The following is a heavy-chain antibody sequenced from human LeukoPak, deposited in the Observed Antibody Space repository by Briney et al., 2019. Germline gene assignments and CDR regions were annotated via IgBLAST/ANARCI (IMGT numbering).Heavy chain of an antibody. V-gene: IGHV4-4*07. CDR1: GGSISSYC. Sequence: PSETLSLTCTVSGGSISSYCWSWIRQPAGEGLEWIGRIYTSGSTNYNPSLKSRVTISVDKSKNQFSLKLSSVTAADTAVYYCARGASGGSYPGFMDVWGKGTTVTVSS. CDR2: IYTSGST. J-gene: IGHJ6*03. D-gene: IGHD2-15*01. CDR3: ARGASGGSYPGFMDV.